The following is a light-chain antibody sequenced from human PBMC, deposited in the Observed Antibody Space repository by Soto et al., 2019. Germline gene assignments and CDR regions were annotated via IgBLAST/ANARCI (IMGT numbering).Light chain of an antibody. V-gene: IGKV1-6*01. CDR1: QGIGNA. Sequence: IQITQSPSALSSSVLERFTISCRASQGIGNALGWYQQKPGKPPKVLIYGASNLQSGVPPRFSGSGSGTDFTLAISSLQPEDSATYYCLQDINYPWTFGQGTKVDIK. CDR3: LQDINYPWT. CDR2: GAS. J-gene: IGKJ1*01.